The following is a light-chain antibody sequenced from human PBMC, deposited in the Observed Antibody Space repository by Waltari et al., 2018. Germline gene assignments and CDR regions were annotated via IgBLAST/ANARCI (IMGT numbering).Light chain of an antibody. CDR3: QSYDSSIVV. CDR2: EDN. Sequence: NFMLTQPHSVSESPGKTVTISCTGSSGSLASNYVQWYQQRPGSAPTTVVYEDNQRPPGVPDRFSGSIDSSSNSASLTISGLKTGDEADYYCQSYDSSIVVFGGGTKLTVL. J-gene: IGLJ2*01. V-gene: IGLV6-57*02. CDR1: SGSLASNY.